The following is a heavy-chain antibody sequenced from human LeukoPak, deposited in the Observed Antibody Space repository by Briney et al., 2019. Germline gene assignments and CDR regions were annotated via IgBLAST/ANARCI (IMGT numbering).Heavy chain of an antibody. CDR1: GYSFTSYW. V-gene: IGHV5-51*01. D-gene: IGHD4-17*01. CDR2: IYPGDSDT. J-gene: IGHJ6*02. Sequence: GESLKISCKGSGYSFTSYWIGWVRQMPGKGLEWMGIIYPGDSDTRYSPSFQGQVTISADKSISTAYLQWSSLKASDTAMYYCARRSDYGDKGGYYYYGMDVWGQGTTVTVSS. CDR3: ARRSDYGDKGGYYYYGMDV.